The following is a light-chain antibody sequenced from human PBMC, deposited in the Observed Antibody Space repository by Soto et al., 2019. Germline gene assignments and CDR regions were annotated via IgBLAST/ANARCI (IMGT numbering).Light chain of an antibody. V-gene: IGKV1-8*01. CDR3: QQYYSYPRT. CDR1: QGISSY. J-gene: IGKJ1*01. Sequence: AIRMTHSPSSVSASKGYRVTSTCRASQGISSYLAWYQQKPGKAPKLLIYAASTLQSGVPSRFSGSGSGTDFTLTISCLQSEDFATYYCQQYYSYPRTFGDGTKVDI. CDR2: AAS.